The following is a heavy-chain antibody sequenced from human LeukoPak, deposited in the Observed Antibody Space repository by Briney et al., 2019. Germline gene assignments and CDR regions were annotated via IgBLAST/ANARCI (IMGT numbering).Heavy chain of an antibody. Sequence: SGGSLRLSCAASGFTFSSYAMHWVRQAPGKGLEWVAVISYDGSNKYYADSVKGRFTISRDNAKNSLFLQMNSLRAEDTAVYYCARDKGDYDRSGSLFVFGGQGTLVTVSS. CDR2: ISYDGSNK. V-gene: IGHV3-30-3*01. J-gene: IGHJ4*02. CDR3: ARDKGDYDRSGSLFVF. CDR1: GFTFSSYA. D-gene: IGHD3-22*01.